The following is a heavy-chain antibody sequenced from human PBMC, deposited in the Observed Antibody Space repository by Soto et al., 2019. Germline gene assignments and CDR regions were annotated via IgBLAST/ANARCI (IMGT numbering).Heavy chain of an antibody. CDR3: ARYSNNWFQSEGMDV. CDR2: IDASGNT. V-gene: IGHV4-4*07. Sequence: SETLSLTCTVSVDSITTYYWSWIRQPAGKGLEWIGRIDASGNTNYNPSLNSRVTMSIDTSKKQFSLKLTSVTAADTAIYYCARYSNNWFQSEGMDVWGQGTTVTVSS. J-gene: IGHJ6*02. D-gene: IGHD6-13*01. CDR1: VDSITTYY.